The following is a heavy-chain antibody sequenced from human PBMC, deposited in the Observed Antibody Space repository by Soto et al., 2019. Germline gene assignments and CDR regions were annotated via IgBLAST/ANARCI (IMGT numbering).Heavy chain of an antibody. V-gene: IGHV1-2*04. D-gene: IGHD3-22*01. J-gene: IGHJ3*01. CDR1: GYTFTGYY. CDR2: INPNSGGT. Sequence: GASVKVSCKASGYTFTGYYMHWVRQAPGQGLEWMGWINPNSGGTNYVQKFQGWVTMTRDTSISTAYMELSRLRSDDTAVYYCARGHNGGVDSSRYYFHYDAFDPWGQGTMVTVSS. CDR3: ARGHNGGVDSSRYYFHYDAFDP.